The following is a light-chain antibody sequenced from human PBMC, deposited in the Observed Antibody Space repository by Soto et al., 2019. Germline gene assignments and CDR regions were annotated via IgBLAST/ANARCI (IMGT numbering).Light chain of an antibody. Sequence: IQFTQPPSSLSASVGDRVTITCRASQGIRSYLTWYQQKPGKAPKVLIYAESTLQTGVPSRFSGSGSGTDLTLTISRLQPEDFATYYCQKLNSYPITCGQGTRLEIK. CDR2: AES. V-gene: IGKV1-9*01. J-gene: IGKJ5*01. CDR3: QKLNSYPIT. CDR1: QGIRSY.